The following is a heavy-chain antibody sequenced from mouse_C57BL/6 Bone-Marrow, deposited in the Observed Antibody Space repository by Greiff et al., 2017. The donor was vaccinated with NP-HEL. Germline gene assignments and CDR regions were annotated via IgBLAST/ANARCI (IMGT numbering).Heavy chain of an antibody. J-gene: IGHJ1*03. D-gene: IGHD1-1*01. V-gene: IGHV1-55*01. Sequence: QVQLQQPGAELVKPGASVKMSCKASGYTFTSYWITWVKQRPGQGLEWIGDIYPGSGSTNYNEKFKSKATLTVDPSSRPAYMQLSSLTYEDSAVYTCARWYYGSGRYWYFDVWGTGTTVTVSS. CDR2: IYPGSGST. CDR1: GYTFTSYW. CDR3: ARWYYGSGRYWYFDV.